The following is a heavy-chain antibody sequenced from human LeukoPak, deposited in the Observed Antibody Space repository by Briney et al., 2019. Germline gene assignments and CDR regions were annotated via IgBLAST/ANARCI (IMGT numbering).Heavy chain of an antibody. CDR2: IKSDGSET. V-gene: IGHV3-7*03. Sequence: GGSLRLSCAASGFTFSHYYMSWVRQAPGKGLEWLAHIKSDGSETYHVGSVKGRFTISRDNAKNSLYLQMNSLRAEDTAVYYCTRDEGATVTTFRFDYWGQGTLVSVSS. D-gene: IGHD4-17*01. CDR3: TRDEGATVTTFRFDY. J-gene: IGHJ4*02. CDR1: GFTFSHYY.